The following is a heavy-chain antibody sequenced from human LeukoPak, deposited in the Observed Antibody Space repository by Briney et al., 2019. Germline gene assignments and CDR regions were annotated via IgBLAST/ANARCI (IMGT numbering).Heavy chain of an antibody. V-gene: IGHV1-24*01. Sequence: GASVKVSCKVSGYTLTELSMHWVRPAPGKGLEWMGGFDPEDGETIYAQKIQGRVTMTEDTSTDTAYMELSSLRSEDTAVYYCATDLVVRGVIDYWGQGTLVTVSS. D-gene: IGHD3-10*01. CDR1: GYTLTELS. CDR3: ATDLVVRGVIDY. CDR2: FDPEDGET. J-gene: IGHJ4*02.